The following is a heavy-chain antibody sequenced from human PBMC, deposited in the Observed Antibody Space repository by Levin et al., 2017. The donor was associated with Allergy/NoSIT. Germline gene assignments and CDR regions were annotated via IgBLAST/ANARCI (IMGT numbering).Heavy chain of an antibody. V-gene: IGHV3-23*01. CDR3: ARCTSICYRNSFDF. CDR2: ISGSGADI. D-gene: IGHD3-3*02. J-gene: IGHJ4*02. CDR1: GFIFNTFS. Sequence: PGGSLRLSCAASGFIFNTFSMTWVRQAPGKGLEWVSAISGSGADIDNADSMKGRFTISRDNSKNTLYLQMSSLRAEDTAVYYCARCTSICYRNSFDFWGPGTQVTVSS.